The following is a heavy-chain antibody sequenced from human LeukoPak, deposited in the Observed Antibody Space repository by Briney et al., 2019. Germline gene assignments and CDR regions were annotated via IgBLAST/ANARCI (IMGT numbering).Heavy chain of an antibody. Sequence: GASAYVSCMVSGYTLTELSMHWVRQAPGKGLEWMGGFDPEDGETIYAQKFQGRVTMTEDTSTDTAYMELSSLRSEDTAVYYCATGVGYSSGWYTLDYWGQGTLVTVSS. D-gene: IGHD6-19*01. J-gene: IGHJ4*02. V-gene: IGHV1-24*01. CDR1: GYTLTELS. CDR3: ATGVGYSSGWYTLDY. CDR2: FDPEDGET.